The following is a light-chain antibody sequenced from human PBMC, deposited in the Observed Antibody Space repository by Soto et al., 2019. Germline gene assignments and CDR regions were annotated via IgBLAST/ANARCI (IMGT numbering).Light chain of an antibody. Sequence: SVLTQPPSVSEAPRQWVTISCSGSSSNIGNNAVNWYQQLPGKAPKLLIYYDDLLPSGVSDRFSGSKSGTSASLAISGLQSEDDADYYCAAWDDSLNGVIFGGGTKLTVL. CDR3: AAWDDSLNGVI. CDR2: YDD. J-gene: IGLJ2*01. CDR1: SSNIGNNA. V-gene: IGLV1-36*01.